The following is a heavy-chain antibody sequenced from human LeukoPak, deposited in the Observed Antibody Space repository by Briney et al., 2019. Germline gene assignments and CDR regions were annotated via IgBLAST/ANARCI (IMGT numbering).Heavy chain of an antibody. CDR3: ARGYCSGGSCYPNNWFDP. D-gene: IGHD2-15*01. CDR1: GYTFTSYY. V-gene: IGHV1-46*01. J-gene: IGHJ5*02. CDR2: INPSGGST. Sequence: GASVKVSCKASGYTFTSYYMHWVRQAPGQGLEWMGIINPSGGSTSYAQKFQGRVTITADKSTSTAYMELSSLRSEDTAVYYCARGYCSGGSCYPNNWFDPWGQGTLVTVSS.